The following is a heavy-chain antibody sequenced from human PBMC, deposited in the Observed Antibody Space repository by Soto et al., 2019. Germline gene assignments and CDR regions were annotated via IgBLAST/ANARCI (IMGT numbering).Heavy chain of an antibody. CDR1: GFTFTSSA. CDR3: AALWFGELQNLDY. J-gene: IGHJ4*02. Sequence: EASVKVSCKASGFTFTSSAVQWVRQARGQRLEWIGWIVVGSGNTNYAQKFQERVTITRDMSTSTAYMELSSLRSEDTAVYYCAALWFGELQNLDYWGQGTLVTVSS. V-gene: IGHV1-58*01. CDR2: IVVGSGNT. D-gene: IGHD3-10*01.